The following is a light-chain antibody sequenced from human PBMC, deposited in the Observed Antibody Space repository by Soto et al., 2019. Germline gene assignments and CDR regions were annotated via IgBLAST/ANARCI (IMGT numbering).Light chain of an antibody. J-gene: IGKJ2*02. V-gene: IGKV1-5*01. Sequence: DIQMTQSPSTLSASVGDRVTITCRASQSISTWLAWYQQKPGKAPKILIYDASSLQSGVPSRFSGSGSGIEFTLNISSLQPDDFATYYCQKYNSFSGTFGQGTKLEIK. CDR1: QSISTW. CDR2: DAS. CDR3: QKYNSFSGT.